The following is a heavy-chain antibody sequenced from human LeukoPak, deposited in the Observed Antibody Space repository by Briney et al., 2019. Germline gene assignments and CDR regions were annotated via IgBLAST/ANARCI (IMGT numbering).Heavy chain of an antibody. D-gene: IGHD1-14*01. CDR1: GFTFSSYS. CDR2: ISSSSSTI. CDR3: ARYVSNRYYYYYMDV. J-gene: IGHJ6*03. V-gene: IGHV3-48*01. Sequence: GGSLRLSCAASGFTFSSYSMNWVRQAPGKGLEWVSYISSSSSTIYYADSVKGRFTISRDNAKNSLYLQMNSLRAEDTAVYYCARYVSNRYYYYYMDVWGKGTTVTVSS.